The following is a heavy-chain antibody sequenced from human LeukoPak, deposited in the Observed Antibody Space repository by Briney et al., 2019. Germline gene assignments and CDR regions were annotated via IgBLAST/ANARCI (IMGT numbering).Heavy chain of an antibody. Sequence: PGGSLRLSCAASGFTFSSYAMSWVRQAPGRGLERVSAISGSGGSTYYADSVKGRFTISRDNSKNTLYLQMNSLRAEDTAVCYCARDFTATDAFDIWGQGTMVTVSS. D-gene: IGHD2-21*02. V-gene: IGHV3-23*01. CDR1: GFTFSSYA. CDR3: ARDFTATDAFDI. CDR2: ISGSGGST. J-gene: IGHJ3*02.